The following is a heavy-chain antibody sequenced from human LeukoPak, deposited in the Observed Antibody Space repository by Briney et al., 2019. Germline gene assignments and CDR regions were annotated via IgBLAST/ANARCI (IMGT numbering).Heavy chain of an antibody. Sequence: PSETLSLTCDVSGGSISRTNWWSWVRQSPGQGLEWIEEISLSGHTNYNPSLQSRVTMSLDESKNQVSLALATVTDSDTAVYYCSRESGAFSPFGYWGQGTLVTVHS. CDR1: GGSISRTNW. CDR3: SRESGAFSPFGY. J-gene: IGHJ4*02. CDR2: ISLSGHT. V-gene: IGHV4-4*02. D-gene: IGHD1-26*01.